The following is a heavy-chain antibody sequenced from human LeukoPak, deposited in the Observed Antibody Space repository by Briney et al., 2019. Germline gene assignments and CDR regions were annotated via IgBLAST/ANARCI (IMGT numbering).Heavy chain of an antibody. CDR2: ISGSGGST. Sequence: QPGGSLRLSCAASGFTFSSYAMSWVRQAPGKGLEWVSAISGSGGSTYYADPVKGRFTISRDNSKNTLYLQMNSLRAEDTAVYYCAKGLLRYGELDYWGQGTLVTVSS. D-gene: IGHD3-9*01. CDR1: GFTFSSYA. V-gene: IGHV3-23*01. CDR3: AKGLLRYGELDY. J-gene: IGHJ4*02.